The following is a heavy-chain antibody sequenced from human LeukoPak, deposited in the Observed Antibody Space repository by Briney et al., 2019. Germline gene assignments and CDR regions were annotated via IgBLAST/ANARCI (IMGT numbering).Heavy chain of an antibody. Sequence: SETLSLTCAVYGGSFSGYYWSWIRQPPGKGLEWIGEINHSGSTNYNPSLKSRVTISVDTSKNQFSLKLSSVTAADTAVYYCARAGRYCSSTSCYYRLAVGSRDWFDPWGQGTLVTVSS. J-gene: IGHJ5*02. D-gene: IGHD2-2*01. CDR2: INHSGST. V-gene: IGHV4-34*01. CDR3: ARAGRYCSSTSCYYRLAVGSRDWFDP. CDR1: GGSFSGYY.